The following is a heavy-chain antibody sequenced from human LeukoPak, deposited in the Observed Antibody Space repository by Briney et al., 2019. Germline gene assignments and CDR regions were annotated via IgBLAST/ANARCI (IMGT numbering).Heavy chain of an antibody. J-gene: IGHJ4*02. CDR1: GYTSTSYD. Sequence: GASVKVSCKASGYTSTSYDINWVRQATGQGLEWMGWMNPNSGNTGYAQKFQGRVTMTRNTSISTAYMELSSLRSEDTAVYYCARDRFVSLFGVPGYWGQGTLVTVSS. CDR2: MNPNSGNT. D-gene: IGHD3-10*01. V-gene: IGHV1-8*01. CDR3: ARDRFVSLFGVPGY.